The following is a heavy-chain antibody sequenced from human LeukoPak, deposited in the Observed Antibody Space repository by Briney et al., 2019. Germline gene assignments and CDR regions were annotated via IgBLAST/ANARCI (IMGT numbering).Heavy chain of an antibody. D-gene: IGHD3-10*01. CDR1: GDSISSYY. CDR3: ARGTFAWYFDL. J-gene: IGHJ2*01. CDR2: ISYTGTT. Sequence: SETLSLTCTVSGDSISSYYWSWIRQPPGKGLEWIGHISYTGTTNYNPSLKSRVTISVDMSKNQFSLKLSSVTAADTAVYYCARGTFAWYFDLWGRGTLVTVSS. V-gene: IGHV4-59*01.